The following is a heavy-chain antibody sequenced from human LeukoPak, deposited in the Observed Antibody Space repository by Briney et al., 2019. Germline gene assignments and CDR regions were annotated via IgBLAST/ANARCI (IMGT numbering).Heavy chain of an antibody. CDR1: GGSISSYY. CDR2: IYYSGST. Sequence: SETLSLTCTVSGGSISSYYWSWIRQPPGKGLEWIGYIYYSGSTNYNPSLKSRVTISVDTSRNQFSLNLSSVTAADTAVYYCARVFGGGRGGWFDLWGQGTLVAVSS. J-gene: IGHJ5*02. D-gene: IGHD3-16*01. V-gene: IGHV4-59*01. CDR3: ARVFGGGRGGWFDL.